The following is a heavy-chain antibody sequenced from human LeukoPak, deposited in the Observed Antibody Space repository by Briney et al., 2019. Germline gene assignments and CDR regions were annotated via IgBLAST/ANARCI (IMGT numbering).Heavy chain of an antibody. D-gene: IGHD3-22*01. CDR2: IYPDDSDT. J-gene: IGHJ4*02. CDR3: ARQSYDSSGYYYGDY. CDR1: GYIFTSDW. Sequence: GESLRISCKGSGYIFTSDWIAWVRQMPGKGLEWMGIIYPDDSDTRYSPSFQGQVTISADESISTAYLQWSSLKASDTAMYYCARQSYDSSGYYYGDYWGQGTLVTVSS. V-gene: IGHV5-51*01.